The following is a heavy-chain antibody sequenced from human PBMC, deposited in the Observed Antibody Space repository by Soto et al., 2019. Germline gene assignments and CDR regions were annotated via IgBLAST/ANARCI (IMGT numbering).Heavy chain of an antibody. V-gene: IGHV4-31*03. D-gene: IGHD2-15*01. J-gene: IGHJ4*02. CDR2: IYYIGSP. CDR1: SGSISSGAYY. Sequence: SETLSLTCTVSSGSISSGAYYWSWIRQHPGKGLEWIGYIYYIGSPYYNPSLKSRVTISIDTSKNQFSLKLTSVTAEDTAVYYCARDLGGWPDYWGQGTLVTVSS. CDR3: ARDLGGWPDY.